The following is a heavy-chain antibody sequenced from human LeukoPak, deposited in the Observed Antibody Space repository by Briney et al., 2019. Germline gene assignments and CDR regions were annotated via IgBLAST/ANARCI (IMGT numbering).Heavy chain of an antibody. V-gene: IGHV4-39*07. CDR3: ARSPLGELAFDI. D-gene: IGHD1-26*01. CDR2: IYYSGST. J-gene: IGHJ3*02. Sequence: PSETLSLTCTVSGGSISSSSYYWGWIRQPPGKGLEWIGSIYYSGSTYYNPSLKSRVTISVDTSKNQFSLKLSSVTAADTAVYYCARSPLGELAFDIWGQGTMVTVSS. CDR1: GGSISSSSYY.